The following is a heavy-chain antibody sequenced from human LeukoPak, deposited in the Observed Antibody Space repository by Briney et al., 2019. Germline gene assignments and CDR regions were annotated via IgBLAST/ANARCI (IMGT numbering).Heavy chain of an antibody. CDR2: IYHSGST. V-gene: IGHV4-30-2*01. J-gene: IGHJ4*02. CDR3: ARLISGYRFDY. CDR1: GGSISSGGYY. Sequence: SETLSLTCTVSGGSISSGGYYWSWIRQPPGKGLEWIGYIYHSGSTYYNPSLKSRVTISVDRSKNQFSLKLSSVTAADTAVYYCARLISGYRFDYWGQGTLVTVSS. D-gene: IGHD5-12*01.